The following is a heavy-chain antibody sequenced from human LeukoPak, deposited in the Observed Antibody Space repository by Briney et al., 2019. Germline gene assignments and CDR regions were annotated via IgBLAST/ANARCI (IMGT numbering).Heavy chain of an antibody. Sequence: GESLKISCKGSGYNFTNYWIGWVRQVPGKGLEWMGIIYPGDSDTTYSPSFQGQVTISADKSISTAYLQWSSLKASDTAMYYCARHRHYYYDSSGYAPFDPWGQGTLVTVSS. CDR3: ARHRHYYYDSSGYAPFDP. J-gene: IGHJ5*02. CDR1: GYNFTNYW. V-gene: IGHV5-51*01. CDR2: IYPGDSDT. D-gene: IGHD3-22*01.